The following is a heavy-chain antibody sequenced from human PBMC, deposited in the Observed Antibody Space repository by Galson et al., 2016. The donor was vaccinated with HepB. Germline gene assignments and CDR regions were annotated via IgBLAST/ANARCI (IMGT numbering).Heavy chain of an antibody. V-gene: IGHV4-31*03. CDR3: ATVPAKGFFYEY. J-gene: IGHJ4*02. CDR2: MYHSGST. Sequence: TLSLTCTVSGVSISSGGYYWGWVRQRPGKDLESLGYMYHSGSTYYNPSLRSRVIISVDTSKNQFSLKLSSVTAADTAVYYCATVPAKGFFYEYWGQGTAVIVSS. D-gene: IGHD2-2*01. CDR1: GVSISSGGYY.